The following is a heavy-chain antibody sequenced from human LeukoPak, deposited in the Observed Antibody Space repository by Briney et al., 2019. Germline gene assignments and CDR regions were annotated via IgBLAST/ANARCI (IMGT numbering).Heavy chain of an antibody. Sequence: VASVKVSCKASGGTFSSYAISWVRQAPGQGLEWMGGIIPIFGTANYAQKFQGRVTITADESTSTAYMELSSLRSEDTAVYYCARDLGVIDAFDIWGQGTMVTVSS. V-gene: IGHV1-69*01. D-gene: IGHD2-21*01. CDR2: IIPIFGTA. CDR1: GGTFSSYA. J-gene: IGHJ3*02. CDR3: ARDLGVIDAFDI.